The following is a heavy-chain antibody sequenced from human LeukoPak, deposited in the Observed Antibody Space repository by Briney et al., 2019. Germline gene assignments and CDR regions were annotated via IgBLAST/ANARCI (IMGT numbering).Heavy chain of an antibody. J-gene: IGHJ6*03. D-gene: IGHD2-8*02. CDR3: AREVWSGYYYMDV. Sequence: ASVKVSCKASGYTFTGYYIQWVRQAPGQGLEWMGWINPNSGGTKYAQKFQGRGTMTRDTSINTAYMGVSRLTSDDTAVYYCAREVWSGYYYMDVWGKGTTVTVSS. CDR1: GYTFTGYY. CDR2: INPNSGGT. V-gene: IGHV1-2*02.